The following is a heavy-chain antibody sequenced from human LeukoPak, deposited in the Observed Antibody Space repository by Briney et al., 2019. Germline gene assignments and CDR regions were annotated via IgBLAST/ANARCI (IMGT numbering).Heavy chain of an antibody. Sequence: SETLSLTCAVYGGSFSGYYWSWIRQPPGKGLEWIGEINHSGSTNYNPSLKSRVTISVDTSKNQFSLKLSSVTAADTAVYYCARGLNALKHWGQGTLVTVSS. V-gene: IGHV4-34*01. CDR1: GGSFSGYY. CDR2: INHSGST. CDR3: ARGLNALKH. D-gene: IGHD3-16*01. J-gene: IGHJ1*01.